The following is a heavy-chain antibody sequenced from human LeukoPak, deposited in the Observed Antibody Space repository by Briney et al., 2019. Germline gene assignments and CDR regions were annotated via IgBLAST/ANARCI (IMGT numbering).Heavy chain of an antibody. CDR2: ITYDGSNM. Sequence: HAGRSLRLSCATSGFILSSYAMHWVRQAPGKGLEWVAVITYDGSNMYYADSVRGRFTISRDTSEKTLFLQMNSLRTEDTAVYYCAKGSHFDWLSSQLGYFDFCGQGTLVTVSS. D-gene: IGHD3-9*01. J-gene: IGHJ4*02. CDR3: AKGSHFDWLSSQLGYFDF. V-gene: IGHV3-30*18. CDR1: GFILSSYA.